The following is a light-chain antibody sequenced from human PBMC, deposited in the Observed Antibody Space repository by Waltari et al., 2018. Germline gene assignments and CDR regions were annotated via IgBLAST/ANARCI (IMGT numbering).Light chain of an antibody. V-gene: IGKV1-8*01. CDR1: QGISSY. CDR2: AAS. CDR3: QQYYSYPRT. J-gene: IGKJ1*01. Sequence: AIRITQSPSSLSASTGDRVTITCRASQGISSYLAWYQQKPGKAPKLLIYAASTLQSGVPSRFSGSGSGTDFTLTISYLQSEDFATYYCQQYYSYPRTFGQGTKVEIK.